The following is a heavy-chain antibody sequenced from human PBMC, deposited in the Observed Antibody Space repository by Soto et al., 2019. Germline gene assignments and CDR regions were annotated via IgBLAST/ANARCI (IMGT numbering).Heavy chain of an antibody. J-gene: IGHJ3*02. CDR2: IIPILGIA. CDR1: GGTFSSYT. Sequence: QVQLVQSGAEVKKPGSSVKVSCKASGGTFSSYTISWVRQAPGQGLEWMGRIIPILGIANYAQKFQGRVTITADKSTSTAYMELSSLRSEDTAVYYCARDRGGGAAAEGEGAFDIWGQGTMVTVSS. CDR3: ARDRGGGAAAEGEGAFDI. V-gene: IGHV1-69*08. D-gene: IGHD6-13*01.